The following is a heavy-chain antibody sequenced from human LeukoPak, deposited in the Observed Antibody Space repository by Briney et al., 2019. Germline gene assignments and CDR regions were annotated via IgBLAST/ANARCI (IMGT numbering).Heavy chain of an antibody. CDR1: GFTFSSYG. V-gene: IGHV3-30*19. Sequence: GGSLRLSCAASGFTFSSYGMHWVRQAPGKGLEWVTLISYDGSNKYYADSVKGRFTISRDNSKNTLYLQMNSLRAEDTAVYYCARDWGYSYGHPFDYWGQGTLVTVSS. CDR2: ISYDGSNK. J-gene: IGHJ4*02. D-gene: IGHD5-12*01. CDR3: ARDWGYSYGHPFDY.